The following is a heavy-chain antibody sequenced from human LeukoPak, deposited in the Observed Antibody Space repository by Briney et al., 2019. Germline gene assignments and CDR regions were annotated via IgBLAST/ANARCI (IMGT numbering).Heavy chain of an antibody. D-gene: IGHD3-22*01. CDR3: ARDPRLVFNHYGMDV. CDR1: GFPFSSYW. V-gene: IGHV3-7*01. J-gene: IGHJ6*02. CDR2: VKQDGSEK. Sequence: GGSLRLTCAASGFPFSSYWMSWVRQAPGKGMEWVANVKQDGSEKYYVDSVKGRFTISRDNAKNSLYLQMNRLRAEATAVYYCARDPRLVFNHYGMDVWGPGTTVTVSS.